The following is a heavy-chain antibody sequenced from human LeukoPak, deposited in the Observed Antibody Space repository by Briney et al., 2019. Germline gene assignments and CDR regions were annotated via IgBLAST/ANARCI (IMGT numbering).Heavy chain of an antibody. Sequence: KTGGSLRLSCAASGFTFSRYGMSWVRQAPGKGLEWVACISDSGNYVYYAESVKGRFTISRDNAKNTLYLQLNSLRTEDTAIYYCARDGGQWFGTDHWGQGTLVTVSS. CDR2: ISDSGNYV. CDR3: ARDGGQWFGTDH. J-gene: IGHJ4*02. V-gene: IGHV3-21*01. CDR1: GFTFSRYG. D-gene: IGHD3-10*01.